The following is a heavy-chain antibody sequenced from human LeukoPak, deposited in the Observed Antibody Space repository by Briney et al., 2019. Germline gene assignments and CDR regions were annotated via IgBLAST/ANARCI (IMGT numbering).Heavy chain of an antibody. Sequence: PGGSLRLSCVGSGFSLSEYGIHWVRQAPGKGLEWVAVVSYDGGHKYYADSVKGRFTISRDTSSDTVSLQMNSLRAEDSGLYYCTTLGYHLDSWGQGTLVTVSS. D-gene: IGHD3-22*01. CDR3: TTLGYHLDS. CDR1: GFSLSEYG. CDR2: VSYDGGHK. V-gene: IGHV3-30*03. J-gene: IGHJ4*02.